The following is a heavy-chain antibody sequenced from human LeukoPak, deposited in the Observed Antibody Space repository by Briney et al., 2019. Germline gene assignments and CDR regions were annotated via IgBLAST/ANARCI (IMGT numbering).Heavy chain of an antibody. J-gene: IGHJ6*02. CDR3: AGAITMIVPDV. Sequence: ASVEVSCKASGGTFSSYAISWVRQAPGQGLEWMGRIIPILGIANYAQKFQGRVTITADKSTSTAYMELSSLRSEDTAVYYCAGAITMIVPDVWGQGTTVTVSS. CDR2: IIPILGIA. V-gene: IGHV1-69*04. CDR1: GGTFSSYA. D-gene: IGHD3-22*01.